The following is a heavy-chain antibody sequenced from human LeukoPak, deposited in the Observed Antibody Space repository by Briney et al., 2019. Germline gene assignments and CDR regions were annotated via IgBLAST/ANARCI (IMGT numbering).Heavy chain of an antibody. CDR1: GFTFSSHA. D-gene: IGHD2-8*01. V-gene: IGHV3-30*04. J-gene: IGHJ4*02. CDR3: ARLKDDVTKLDY. CDR2: ISFDGRRQ. Sequence: GGSLRLSCAASGFTFSSHAIHWVRQAAGKGLEWVAVISFDGRRQYYADSVKGRFTISRDNSKNTLYLQMNSLGAEDTAVYYCARLKDDVTKLDYWGQGTLVTVSS.